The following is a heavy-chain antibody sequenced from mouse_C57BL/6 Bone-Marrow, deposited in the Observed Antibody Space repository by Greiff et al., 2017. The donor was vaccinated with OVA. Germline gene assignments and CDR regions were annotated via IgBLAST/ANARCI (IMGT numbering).Heavy chain of an antibody. J-gene: IGHJ1*03. CDR3: ARPAYYSNPLWYLDV. Sequence: QVQLQQSGPELVKPGASVKLSCKASGYTFTSYDINWVKQRPGQGLEWIGWIYPRDGSTKYNEKFKGKATLTVDTSSSTAYMELHSLTSEDSAVYFCARPAYYSNPLWYLDVWGTGTTVTVSS. D-gene: IGHD2-5*01. CDR1: GYTFTSYD. CDR2: IYPRDGST. V-gene: IGHV1-85*01.